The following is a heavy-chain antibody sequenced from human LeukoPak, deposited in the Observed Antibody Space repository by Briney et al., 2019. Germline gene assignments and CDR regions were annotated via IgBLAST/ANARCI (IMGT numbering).Heavy chain of an antibody. CDR2: IRGSDACT. D-gene: IGHD1-7*01. Sequence: PGSSLRLSCAASGVSFSIYSMSWFRQDPGKWLEWVSGIRGSDACTFYADSVMGRFTISRDNSMHTLSLAMHNVSAEDAAIYFCARRGSEWNSYFFPMELWGQGTTVPVSS. V-gene: IGHV3-23*01. J-gene: IGHJ6*02. CDR1: GVSFSIYS. CDR3: ARRGSEWNSYFFPMEL.